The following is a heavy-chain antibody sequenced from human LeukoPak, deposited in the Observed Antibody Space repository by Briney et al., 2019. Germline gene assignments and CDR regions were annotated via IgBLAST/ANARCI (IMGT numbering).Heavy chain of an antibody. Sequence: GGSLRLSCAASGFTFSSYSMNWVRQAPGKGLEWVSYISSSSSTIYYADSVKGRFTISRDNAKNSLYLQMNSLRAEDTAVYYCAREGIQLWPKNVPFDPWGQGTLVTVS. V-gene: IGHV3-48*04. CDR2: ISSSSSTI. CDR3: AREGIQLWPKNVPFDP. D-gene: IGHD5-18*01. J-gene: IGHJ5*02. CDR1: GFTFSSYS.